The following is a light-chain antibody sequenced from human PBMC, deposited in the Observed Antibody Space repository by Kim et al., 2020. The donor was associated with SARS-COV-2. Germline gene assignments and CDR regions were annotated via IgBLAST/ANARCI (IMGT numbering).Light chain of an antibody. V-gene: IGLV2-14*03. Sequence: QSITISCTGTSPDIGGHNYVSWYQQHPGKAPQLIIFDVSRRPSGISYRFSGSKSGNTASLTISGLQTQDEADYYCSSYTSTSTVYVFGGGTKVTVL. CDR1: SPDIGGHNY. CDR3: SSYTSTSTVYV. CDR2: DVS. J-gene: IGLJ1*01.